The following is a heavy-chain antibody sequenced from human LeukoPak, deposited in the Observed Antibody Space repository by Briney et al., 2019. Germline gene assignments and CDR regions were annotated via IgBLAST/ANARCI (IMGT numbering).Heavy chain of an antibody. CDR2: ISHSGNT. J-gene: IGHJ4*02. V-gene: IGHV4-4*02. Sequence: PSGTLSLTCVVSGGSISSSNWWSWVRQPPGKGLEWIGEISHSGNTNYIPSLKSRVTISIDKSKNQFSLKLTSVTAADTAVYYCARYCRGGSCYGYFDCWGQGTLVTVSS. CDR1: GGSISSSNW. D-gene: IGHD2-15*01. CDR3: ARYCRGGSCYGYFDC.